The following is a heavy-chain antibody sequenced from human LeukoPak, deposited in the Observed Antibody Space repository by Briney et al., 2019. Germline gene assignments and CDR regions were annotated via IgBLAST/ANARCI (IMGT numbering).Heavy chain of an antibody. CDR2: INPNSGDT. D-gene: IGHD4-17*01. J-gene: IGHJ4*02. Sequence: GASVKVSCKASGYTFTGYYMHWVRQAPGQGLEWMGWINPNSGDTNYAQKFQGRVTMTRDTSISTAYMELSRLRSDDTAVYYCARGIYGDYGDYWGQGTLVTVSS. CDR1: GYTFTGYY. CDR3: ARGIYGDYGDY. V-gene: IGHV1-2*02.